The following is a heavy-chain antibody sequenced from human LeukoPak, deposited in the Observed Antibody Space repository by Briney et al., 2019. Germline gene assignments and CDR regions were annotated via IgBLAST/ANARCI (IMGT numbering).Heavy chain of an antibody. CDR3: ARAYDFWSGYYYYYYYMDV. J-gene: IGHJ6*03. Sequence: GASLRLSCEASGFTVSSNYMSWVRQAPGKGLEWVSSISSSSSYINYADSVKGRFTISRDNAKNSLYLQMNSLRAEDTAVYYCARAYDFWSGYYYYYYYMDVWGKGTTVTVSS. CDR1: GFTVSSNY. V-gene: IGHV3-21*01. D-gene: IGHD3-3*01. CDR2: ISSSSSYI.